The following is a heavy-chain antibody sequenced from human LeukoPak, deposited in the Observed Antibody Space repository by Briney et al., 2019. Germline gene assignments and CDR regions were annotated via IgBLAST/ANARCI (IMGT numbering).Heavy chain of an antibody. CDR3: TKASAARCIGVFCYPFDH. Sequence: SGGSLRLSCAASGFTFSSYSMNWVRQAPGKGLEWVSSISSSSSYIYYADSVKGRFTISRDNSKNILYLQMNSLRVEDTAVYYCTKASAARCIGVFCYPFDHWGQGTLVTVSS. V-gene: IGHV3-21*04. CDR1: GFTFSSYS. J-gene: IGHJ4*02. D-gene: IGHD2-15*01. CDR2: ISSSSSYI.